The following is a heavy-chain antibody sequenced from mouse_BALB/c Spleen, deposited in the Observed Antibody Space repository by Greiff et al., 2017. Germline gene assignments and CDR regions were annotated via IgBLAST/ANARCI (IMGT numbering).Heavy chain of an antibody. D-gene: IGHD4-1*02. V-gene: IGHV2-9*02. Sequence: VKVVESGPGLVAPSQSLSITCTVSGFSLTSYGVHWVRQPPGKGLEWLGVIWAGGSTNYNSALMSRLSISKDNSKSQVFLKMNSLQTDDTAMYYCARVSTGTGAMDYWGQGTSVTVSS. CDR1: GFSLTSYG. CDR3: ARVSTGTGAMDY. J-gene: IGHJ4*01. CDR2: IWAGGST.